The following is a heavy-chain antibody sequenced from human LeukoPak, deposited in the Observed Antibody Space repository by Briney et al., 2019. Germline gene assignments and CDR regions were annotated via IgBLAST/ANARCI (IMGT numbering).Heavy chain of an antibody. CDR3: ARDRGISAARGVPSWFDP. CDR2: IHTTGGT. V-gene: IGHV4-61*02. D-gene: IGHD3-10*01. CDR1: GGSISSGDYY. J-gene: IGHJ5*02. Sequence: SETLSLTCTVSGGSISSGDYYWTWIRQPAGKGLEWIGRIHTTGGTSYNPSLKNRVTISVDTSKNQLSLKLSSVTAADTAVYYCARDRGISAARGVPSWFDPWRQGTLITVSS.